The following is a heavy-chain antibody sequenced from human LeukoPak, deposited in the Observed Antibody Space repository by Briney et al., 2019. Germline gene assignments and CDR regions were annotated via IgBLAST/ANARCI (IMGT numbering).Heavy chain of an antibody. V-gene: IGHV3-23*01. CDR2: ISGSGGST. CDR1: GFTVSSNY. J-gene: IGHJ4*02. CDR3: AKVRGYDFWSGYYEAFDY. D-gene: IGHD3-3*01. Sequence: GALRLSCAASGFTVSSNYMSWVRQAPGKGLEWVSAISGSGGSTYYADSVKGRFTISRDNSKNTLYLQMNSLRAEDTAVYYCAKVRGYDFWSGYYEAFDYWGQGTLVTVSS.